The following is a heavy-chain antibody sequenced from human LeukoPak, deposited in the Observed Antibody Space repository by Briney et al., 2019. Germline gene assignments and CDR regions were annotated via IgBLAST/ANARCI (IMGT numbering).Heavy chain of an antibody. CDR3: ARVPGPNWFDP. Sequence: SETLSLTCTVSGYSITSGYYWGWIRQPPGKGLEWIGSMYQSGSTFYNPSLRSRVTISIDTSKNQFSLKLSSVTAADTAIYYCARVPGPNWFDPWGQGTLVTVSS. D-gene: IGHD3-10*01. CDR1: GYSITSGYY. V-gene: IGHV4-38-2*02. J-gene: IGHJ5*02. CDR2: MYQSGST.